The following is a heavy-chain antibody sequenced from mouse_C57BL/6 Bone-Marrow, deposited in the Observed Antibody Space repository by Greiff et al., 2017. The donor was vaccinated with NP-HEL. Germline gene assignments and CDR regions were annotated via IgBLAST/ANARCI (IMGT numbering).Heavy chain of an antibody. J-gene: IGHJ3*01. Sequence: QVQLQQPGAELVKPGASVKLSCKASGYTFTTYWMQWVKQRPGQGLEWIGEIDPSDSYTNYNQKFKVKATLTVDTASSTAYMQLSSLTSEDSAVYYCARKAYYGRSYEFAYWGQGTLVTVSA. V-gene: IGHV1-50*01. CDR3: ARKAYYGRSYEFAY. CDR1: GYTFTTYW. D-gene: IGHD1-1*01. CDR2: IDPSDSYT.